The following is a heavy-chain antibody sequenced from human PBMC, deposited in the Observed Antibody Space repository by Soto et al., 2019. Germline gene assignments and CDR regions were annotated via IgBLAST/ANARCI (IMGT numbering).Heavy chain of an antibody. CDR3: AKDRACTISSPFDS. D-gene: IGHD3-3*01. CDR2: ISGSGANT. V-gene: IGHV3-23*01. Sequence: DVQLLESGGGLAQPGGSLRLSCEASGFSFGSSAMGWVRQAPGTGLEWVSSISGSGANTHYADFVKGRFTISRDNSKNPLSLHINSLRAEDTALYYCAKDRACTISSPFDSWGQGTLVTVSS. J-gene: IGHJ4*02. CDR1: GFSFGSSA.